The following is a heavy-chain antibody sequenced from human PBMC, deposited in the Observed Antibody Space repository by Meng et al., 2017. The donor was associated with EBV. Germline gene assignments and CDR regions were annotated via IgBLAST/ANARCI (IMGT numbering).Heavy chain of an antibody. CDR3: ARETSGYDFNWFDP. V-gene: IGHV1-18*01. CDR2: ISAYNGNT. Sequence: VQLVHSGADVKKPGASVKVSGKASGYTFTSYGISWVRQAPGQGLEWMGWISAYNGNTNYAQKLQGRVTMTTDTSTSTAYMELRSLRSDDTAVYYCARETSGYDFNWFDPWGQGTLVTVSS. J-gene: IGHJ5*02. CDR1: GYTFTSYG. D-gene: IGHD5-12*01.